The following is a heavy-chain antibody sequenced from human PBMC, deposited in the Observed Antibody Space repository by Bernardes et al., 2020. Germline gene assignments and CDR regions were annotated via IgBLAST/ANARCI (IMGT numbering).Heavy chain of an antibody. Sequence: GGSLRLSCAASGFPFSSYTMNWVRQAPGTGLEWVSSISSISTYIYYADSVKGRFTISRDNAKNSLYLQMSSLRTEDTAVYYCARHLNGDFDYWGQGTLVTVSS. V-gene: IGHV3-21*01. CDR2: ISSISTYI. J-gene: IGHJ4*02. D-gene: IGHD4-17*01. CDR3: ARHLNGDFDY. CDR1: GFPFSSYT.